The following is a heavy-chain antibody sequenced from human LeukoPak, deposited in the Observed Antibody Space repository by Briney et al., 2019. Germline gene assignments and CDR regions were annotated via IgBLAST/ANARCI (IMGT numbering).Heavy chain of an antibody. J-gene: IGHJ4*02. CDR2: MNPNSGNT. Sequence: ASVKVSCKASGYTFTGYYMHWVRQAPGQGLEWMGWMNPNSGNTGYAQKFQGRVTITRNTSISTAYMELSSLRSEDTAVYYCAREYIRAVAVFDYWGQGTLVTVSS. CDR3: AREYIRAVAVFDY. V-gene: IGHV1-8*03. D-gene: IGHD6-19*01. CDR1: GYTFTGYY.